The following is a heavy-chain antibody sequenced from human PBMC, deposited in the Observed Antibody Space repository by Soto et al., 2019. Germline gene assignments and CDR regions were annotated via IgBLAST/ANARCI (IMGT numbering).Heavy chain of an antibody. V-gene: IGHV3-30-3*01. D-gene: IGHD5-12*01. CDR2: ISYDGSNK. Sequence: QVQLVESGGGVVQPGRSLRLSCAASGFTFSSYAMHWVRQAPGKGLEWVAVISYDGSNKYYTDSVKGRFTISRDNSKNXXYLQMNSLRAEDTAVYYCARDYYRFNSGDGFSMDVWGQGTTVTVSS. CDR1: GFTFSSYA. CDR3: ARDYYRFNSGDGFSMDV. J-gene: IGHJ6*02.